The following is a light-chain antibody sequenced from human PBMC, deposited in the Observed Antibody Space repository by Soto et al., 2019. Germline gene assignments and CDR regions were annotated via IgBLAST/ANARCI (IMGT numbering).Light chain of an antibody. V-gene: IGLV2-14*01. CDR1: NSDVGGYNY. Sequence: QSVLTQPAPVSGSPGQSITISCTGTNSDVGGYNYVSWFQQHPGKAPKLMIYEVTNRPSGVSNRFSGSKSGNTASLTISGLQAEDEADYYCSSYTSSSTQVFGTGTKVTVL. CDR2: EVT. CDR3: SSYTSSSTQV. J-gene: IGLJ1*01.